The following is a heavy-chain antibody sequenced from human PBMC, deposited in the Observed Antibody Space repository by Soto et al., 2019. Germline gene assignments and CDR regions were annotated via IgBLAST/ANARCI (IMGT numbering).Heavy chain of an antibody. D-gene: IGHD6-19*01. V-gene: IGHV3-9*01. Sequence: EVQLVESGGGLVQPGRSLRLSCAASGFTFDDYAMHWVRQAPGKGLEWVSGISWNSGSIGYADSVKGRFTISRDNGKNSLYLQMNSLRAEDTALYYCAKDGGYSSGRYGAWGQGTLVTVSS. CDR2: ISWNSGSI. J-gene: IGHJ5*02. CDR3: AKDGGYSSGRYGA. CDR1: GFTFDDYA.